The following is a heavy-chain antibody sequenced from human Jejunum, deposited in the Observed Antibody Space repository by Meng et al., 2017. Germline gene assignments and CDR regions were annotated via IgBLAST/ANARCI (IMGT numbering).Heavy chain of an antibody. CDR3: AKDRAYDNGWNYFDN. D-gene: IGHD2-21*01. CDR2: ISSRGDKT. CDR1: GFTFISYA. J-gene: IGHJ4*02. V-gene: IGHV3-23*01. Sequence: GGSLRLSCAASGFTFISYAMTWVRQGPGKGLEWVSHISSRGDKTYYADSVKGRFTISRDNSRNTLYLQMNSLNAEDTAVYYCAKDRAYDNGWNYFDNWGQGTLVTVSS.